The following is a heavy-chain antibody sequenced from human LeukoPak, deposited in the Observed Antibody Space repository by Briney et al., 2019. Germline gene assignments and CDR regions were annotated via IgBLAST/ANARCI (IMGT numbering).Heavy chain of an antibody. V-gene: IGHV4-59*12. CDR3: AAGGTIGYGSGSYYHFDY. J-gene: IGHJ4*02. CDR1: GGSISSYY. CDR2: IYYSGST. D-gene: IGHD3-10*01. Sequence: SETLSLTCTVSGGSISSYYWSWLRQPPGKGLEWIGYIYYSGSTNYNPSLKSRVTISVDTSKNQFSLKLSSVTAADTAVYYCAAGGTIGYGSGSYYHFDYWGQGTLVTVSS.